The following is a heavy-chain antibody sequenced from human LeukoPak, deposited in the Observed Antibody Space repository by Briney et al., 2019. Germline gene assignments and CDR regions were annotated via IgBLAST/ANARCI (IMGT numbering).Heavy chain of an antibody. V-gene: IGHV3-30*04. CDR2: ISYDGSNK. CDR1: GFTFSSYA. J-gene: IGHJ6*02. D-gene: IGHD4-23*01. CDR3: ARAEDTVVMPGNRHYYGMDV. Sequence: GGSLRLSCAASGFTFSSYAMHWVRQAPGKGLEWVAVISYDGSNKYYADSVKGRFTISRDNSKNTLYLQVNSLRAEDTAVYYCARAEDTVVMPGNRHYYGMDVWGQGTTVTVSS.